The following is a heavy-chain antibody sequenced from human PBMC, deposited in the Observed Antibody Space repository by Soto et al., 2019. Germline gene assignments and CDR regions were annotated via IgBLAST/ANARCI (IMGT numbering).Heavy chain of an antibody. V-gene: IGHV4-39*01. Sequence: KTSETLSLTCTVSGGSISSSSYYWGWIRQPPGKGLEWIGSIYYSGSTYYNPSLKSRVTISVDTSKNQFSLKLSSVTAADTAVYYCARDVGFGELAYYYGMDVWGQGTTVTVSS. J-gene: IGHJ6*02. CDR1: GGSISSSSYY. CDR2: IYYSGST. CDR3: ARDVGFGELAYYYGMDV. D-gene: IGHD3-10*01.